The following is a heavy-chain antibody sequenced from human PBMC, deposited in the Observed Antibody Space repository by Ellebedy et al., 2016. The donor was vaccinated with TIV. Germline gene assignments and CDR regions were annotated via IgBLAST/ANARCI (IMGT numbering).Heavy chain of an antibody. CDR2: INQDASRK. Sequence: PGGSLRLSCAVSGFSISDSYMTWVRKAQGKGLEWVAIINQDASRKYYLDSVKGRFTVARDNAKSSLYLQMNSLRAEDTAVYYCSSWKYWGQGALVTVSS. CDR3: SSWKY. V-gene: IGHV3-7*01. J-gene: IGHJ4*02. D-gene: IGHD1-1*01. CDR1: GFSISDSY.